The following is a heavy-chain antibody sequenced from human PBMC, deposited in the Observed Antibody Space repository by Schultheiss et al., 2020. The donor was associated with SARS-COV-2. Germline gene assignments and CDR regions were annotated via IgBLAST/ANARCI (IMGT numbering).Heavy chain of an antibody. CDR2: VSWDGGST. V-gene: IGHV3-43D*03. CDR1: GFTFSSYW. D-gene: IGHD4-17*01. J-gene: IGHJ4*02. CDR3: AKGGSHDYGDYGVDY. Sequence: GGSLRLSCAASGFTFSSYWMHWVRQAPGKGLEWVSLVSWDGGSTYYADSVKGRFTISRDNSKNSLYLQMNSLRAEDTALYYCAKGGSHDYGDYGVDYWGQGTLVTVSS.